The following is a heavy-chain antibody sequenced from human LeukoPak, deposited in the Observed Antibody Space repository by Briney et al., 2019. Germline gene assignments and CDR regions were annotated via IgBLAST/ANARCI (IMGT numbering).Heavy chain of an antibody. CDR2: IIPILGIA. D-gene: IGHD3-22*01. V-gene: IGHV1-69*04. J-gene: IGHJ4*02. CDR1: GYTFTSYG. CDR3: ATADSSGPPDY. Sequence: ASVKVSCKASGYTFTSYGISWVRQAPGQGLEWMGRIIPILGIANYAQKFQGRVTITADKSTSTAYMELSSLRSEDTAVYYCATADSSGPPDYWGQGTLVTVSS.